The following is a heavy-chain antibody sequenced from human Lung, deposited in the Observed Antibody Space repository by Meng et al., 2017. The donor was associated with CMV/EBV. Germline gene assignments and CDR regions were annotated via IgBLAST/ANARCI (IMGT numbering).Heavy chain of an antibody. CDR1: GFTFSNYA. CDR3: AKIHSSTWCFDS. V-gene: IGHV3-23*03. J-gene: IGHJ4*01. CDR2: VYNASGNT. Sequence: GGSLRLXCAASGFTFSNYAMSWVRQAPGKGLEWVSVVYNASGNTYYADSVKGRFTVSRDNSKNTLDLQLNSLRTEDTAVYYCAKIHSSTWCFDSWGQGTLVTVSS. D-gene: IGHD6-13*01.